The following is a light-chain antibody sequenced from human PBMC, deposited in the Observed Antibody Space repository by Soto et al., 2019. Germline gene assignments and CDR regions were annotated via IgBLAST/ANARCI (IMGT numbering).Light chain of an antibody. CDR3: WSYAVGRTYV. CDR2: EDT. CDR1: SSDVGNYNL. J-gene: IGLJ1*01. V-gene: IGLV2-23*01. Sequence: QSALTQPASVSGSPGQSITISCTGSSSDVGNYNLVSWYQQHPGKAPKLMIYEDTKWPSGVSNRFSGSKSGNTAYLTISGLQAEDEADYYWWSYAVGRTYVFGTGTQLTVL.